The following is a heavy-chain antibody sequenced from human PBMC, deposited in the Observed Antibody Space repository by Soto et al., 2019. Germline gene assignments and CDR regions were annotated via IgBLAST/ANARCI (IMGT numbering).Heavy chain of an antibody. V-gene: IGHV1-69*02. CDR3: ASRNYGDYEDGWFVP. D-gene: IGHD4-17*01. Sequence: QVQLVQSGAEVKKPGSSVKVSCKASGGTFSSYTISWVRQAPGQGLEWMGRIIPILGIANYAQKFQGRVTITADKSTSTAYMELGSLSSEDTAVYYCASRNYGDYEDGWFVPWGQGPLVTVPS. J-gene: IGHJ5*02. CDR2: IIPILGIA. CDR1: GGTFSSYT.